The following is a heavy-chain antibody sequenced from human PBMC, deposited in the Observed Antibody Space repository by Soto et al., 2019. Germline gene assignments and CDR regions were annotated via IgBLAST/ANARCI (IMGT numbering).Heavy chain of an antibody. CDR2: IYYSGST. V-gene: IGHV4-59*12. J-gene: IGHJ5*02. D-gene: IGHD2-8*01. CDR1: GGSISSYY. CDR3: ARDVGYSWFAP. Sequence: SETLSLTCTVSGGSISSYYWSWIRQPPGKGLEWIGYIYYSGSTNYNPSLKSRVTISVDTSKNQFSLKLSFVTVADTAVYYCARDVGYSWFAPWGQGTPVTV.